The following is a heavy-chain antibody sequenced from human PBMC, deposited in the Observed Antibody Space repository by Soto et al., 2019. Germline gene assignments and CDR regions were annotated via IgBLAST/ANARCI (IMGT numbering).Heavy chain of an antibody. J-gene: IGHJ6*02. D-gene: IGHD3-16*02. Sequence: ASVKVSCKASGCTFTGYYMHWVRQAPGQGLEWMGWINPNSGGTNYAQKFQGRVTMTRDTSISTAYMELSRLRSDDTAVYYCARGGYDYVWGSYRPPGGMDVWGQGTTVTVSS. CDR1: GCTFTGYY. V-gene: IGHV1-2*02. CDR3: ARGGYDYVWGSYRPPGGMDV. CDR2: INPNSGGT.